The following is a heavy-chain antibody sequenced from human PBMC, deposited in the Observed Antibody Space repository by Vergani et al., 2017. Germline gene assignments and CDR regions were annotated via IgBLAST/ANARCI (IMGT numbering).Heavy chain of an antibody. CDR1: GYTFTSYY. Sequence: QVQLVQSGAEVKKPGASVKVSCQASGYTFTSYYIHWVRQAPGQGLEWMGIINPSGGSTNHAQKFQGRVTMTRDTFTSTVFMELGSLRSEDTAVYYCARGCGSTSCYKRGEDWFDPWGQGTLVTVSS. V-gene: IGHV1-46*01. J-gene: IGHJ5*02. CDR3: ARGCGSTSCYKRGEDWFDP. CDR2: INPSGGST. D-gene: IGHD2-2*02.